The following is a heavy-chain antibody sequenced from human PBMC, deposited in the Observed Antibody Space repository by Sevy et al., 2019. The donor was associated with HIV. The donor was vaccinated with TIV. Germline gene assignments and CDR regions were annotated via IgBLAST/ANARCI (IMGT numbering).Heavy chain of an antibody. Sequence: LETLSLTCAVYGGSFSTYYWSWIRQPPGKGLEWIGEINHSGNTNYNPSLKSRVTISVDTSKNQFSLKLSSVTAADTAVYYCARGGSLKYYYDSSGYYYRFDSWGQGTLVTVSS. V-gene: IGHV4-34*01. D-gene: IGHD3-22*01. J-gene: IGHJ4*02. CDR3: ARGGSLKYYYDSSGYYYRFDS. CDR1: GGSFSTYY. CDR2: INHSGNT.